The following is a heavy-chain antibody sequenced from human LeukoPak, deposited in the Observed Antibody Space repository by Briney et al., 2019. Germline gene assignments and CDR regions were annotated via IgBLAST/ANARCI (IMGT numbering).Heavy chain of an antibody. V-gene: IGHV3-30*04. CDR3: ARGLQMATSLHFDFGY. J-gene: IGHJ4*02. Sequence: PGGSLRLSCAASGFTFSSYAMHWVRQAPGKGLEWVAVISYDGSNKYYADSVKGRFTISRDNSKNTLYLQMNILRAEDTAVYYCARGLQMATSLHFDFGYWGQGTLVTVSS. CDR2: ISYDGSNK. D-gene: IGHD5-24*01. CDR1: GFTFSSYA.